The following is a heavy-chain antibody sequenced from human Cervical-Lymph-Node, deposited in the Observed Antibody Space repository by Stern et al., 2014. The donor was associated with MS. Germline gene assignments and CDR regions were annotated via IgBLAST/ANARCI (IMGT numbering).Heavy chain of an antibody. CDR2: IIPIFGTA. J-gene: IGHJ5*02. CDR3: ARGFPRDYGGWFDP. V-gene: IGHV1-69*01. CDR1: GGTFSSYA. Sequence: VQLVESGAEVKKPGSSVKVSCKASGGTFSSYAIRWVRQAPGQGLEWMGGIIPIFGTANYAQKFHGRVTITADESTSTAYMELSSLRSEDTAVYYCARGFPRDYGGWFDPWGQGTLVTVSS. D-gene: IGHD4-17*01.